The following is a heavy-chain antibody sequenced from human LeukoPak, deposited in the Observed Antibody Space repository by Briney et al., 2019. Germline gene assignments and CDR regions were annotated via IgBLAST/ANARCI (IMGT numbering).Heavy chain of an antibody. CDR2: IWYGGSNK. J-gene: IGHJ6*03. CDR1: GFTFSSYG. Sequence: GRSLRLSCAASGFTFSSYGMHWVRQAPGKGLEWVAVIWYGGSNKYYADSVKGRFTISRDNSKNTLYLQMNSLRAEDTAVYYCAKGGQQPPNGYYYYYMDVWGKGTTVTVSS. CDR3: AKGGQQPPNGYYYYYMDV. D-gene: IGHD6-13*01. V-gene: IGHV3-33*08.